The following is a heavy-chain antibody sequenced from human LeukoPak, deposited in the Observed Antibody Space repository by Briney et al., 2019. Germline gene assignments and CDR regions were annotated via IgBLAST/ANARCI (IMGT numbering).Heavy chain of an antibody. V-gene: IGHV1-2*02. D-gene: IGHD6-13*01. CDR3: ARGGVPGQQLDY. J-gene: IGHJ4*02. CDR1: GYRFTAHF. CDR2: INPNDGGT. Sequence: ASVKVSCKTSGYRFTAHFMYWVRQAPGQGLEWMGWINPNDGGTNYAQKFQGRVTLTRDTTLTTTYMDVTRLTSDDTAVYYCARGGVPGQQLDYWGPGTLVTVSS.